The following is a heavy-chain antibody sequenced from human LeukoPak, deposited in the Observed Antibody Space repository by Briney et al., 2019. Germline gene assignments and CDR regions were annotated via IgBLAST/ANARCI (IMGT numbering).Heavy chain of an antibody. J-gene: IGHJ5*02. CDR3: AEKYSTGLDP. CDR1: GFTFSSYA. CDR2: ISGSGGRT. Sequence: PGRSLRLSCAASGFTFSSYAMSWVRQAPGKGLEWVSDISGSGGRTYYADSVKGRFTISRDNSKNTRYLQMNSLRAEDTAVYYCAEKYSTGLDPWGQGTLVTVSS. V-gene: IGHV3-23*01. D-gene: IGHD1-26*01.